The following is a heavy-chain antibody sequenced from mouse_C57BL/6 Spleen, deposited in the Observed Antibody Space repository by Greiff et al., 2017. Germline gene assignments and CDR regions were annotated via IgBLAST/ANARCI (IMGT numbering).Heavy chain of an antibody. CDR1: GYTFTSYW. J-gene: IGHJ2*01. CDR2: IDPSDSYT. V-gene: IGHV1-69*01. Sequence: QVQLQQPGAELVMPGASVKLSCKASGYTFTSYWMHWVKQRPGQGLEWIGEIDPSDSYTNYNQKFKGKSTLTVDKSSSTAYMQLSSLTSEDSAVYYCARRLPSTTVVAHFDYWGQGTTLTVSS. CDR3: ARRLPSTTVVAHFDY. D-gene: IGHD1-1*01.